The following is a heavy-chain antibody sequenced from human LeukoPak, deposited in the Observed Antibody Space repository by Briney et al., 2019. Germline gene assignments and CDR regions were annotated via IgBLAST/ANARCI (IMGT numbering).Heavy chain of an antibody. V-gene: IGHV4-4*07. D-gene: IGHD3-22*01. CDR2: IHTSGST. Sequence: PSETLSLTCTVSGGSISSYYWNWIRQPAGKGLEWIGRIHTSGSTNYNPSLKSRVTVSVDTSKNKFSLELSSVTAADTAVYYCARVTGYMIEDYFDYWGQGTLVTVFS. CDR3: ARVTGYMIEDYFDY. J-gene: IGHJ4*02. CDR1: GGSISSYY.